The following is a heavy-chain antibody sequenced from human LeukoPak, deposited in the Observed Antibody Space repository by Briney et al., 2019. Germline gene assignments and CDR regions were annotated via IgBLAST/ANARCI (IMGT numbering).Heavy chain of an antibody. CDR1: GGTFSSYA. V-gene: IGHV1-69*04. Sequence: SVKVSCKASGGTFSSYAISWVRQAPGQGLEWMGRIIPILGIANYAQKFQGRVTITADKSTSTAYMELSSLRSEDTAVYYCAREASFRSSTSCYDYWGQGTLVTVSS. CDR3: AREASFRSSTSCYDY. D-gene: IGHD2-2*01. CDR2: IIPILGIA. J-gene: IGHJ4*02.